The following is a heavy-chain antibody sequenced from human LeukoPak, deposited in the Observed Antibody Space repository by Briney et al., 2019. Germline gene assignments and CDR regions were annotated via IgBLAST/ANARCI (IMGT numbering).Heavy chain of an antibody. J-gene: IGHJ5*02. Sequence: PGGSLRLSCAASGFTLSNYWMHWVRQAPGKGLVWVSRISTDGSITTYADSVKGRFTISRDNAKNTLYLQMNSLRAEDAAVYYCTRRGDANWFDPWGQGTLVTVSS. CDR2: ISTDGSIT. CDR3: TRRGDANWFDP. CDR1: GFTLSNYW. V-gene: IGHV3-74*01. D-gene: IGHD3-16*01.